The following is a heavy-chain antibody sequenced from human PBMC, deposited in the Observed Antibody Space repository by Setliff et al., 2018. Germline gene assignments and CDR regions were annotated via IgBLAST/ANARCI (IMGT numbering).Heavy chain of an antibody. CDR1: GGSISTTDYY. CDR2: IYTSGHT. Sequence: SETLSLTCTVSGGSISTTDYYWGWIRQPPGKGLEWIGHIYTSGHTNYNTSLKSRVTMSLDTSKNQFSLKLNSVTAADTAMYYCVLTPSNLFDYWGQGTLVTVSS. J-gene: IGHJ4*02. CDR3: VLTPSNLFDY. D-gene: IGHD7-27*01. V-gene: IGHV4-61*05.